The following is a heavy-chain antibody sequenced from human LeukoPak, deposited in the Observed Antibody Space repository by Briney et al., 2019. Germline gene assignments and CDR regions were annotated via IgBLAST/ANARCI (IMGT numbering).Heavy chain of an antibody. CDR1: GGSISSYY. CDR3: ASENYYDSSGYSEGLDV. J-gene: IGHJ6*02. V-gene: IGHV4-4*07. Sequence: SETLSLTCTVSGGSISSYYWTWVRQPAGKGLEWIGRMYVSGTTNNNPSLKSRVTMSVDTSKNQFSLKLTSVTAADTAVYYCASENYYDSSGYSEGLDVWGQGTTVTVSS. CDR2: MYVSGTT. D-gene: IGHD3-22*01.